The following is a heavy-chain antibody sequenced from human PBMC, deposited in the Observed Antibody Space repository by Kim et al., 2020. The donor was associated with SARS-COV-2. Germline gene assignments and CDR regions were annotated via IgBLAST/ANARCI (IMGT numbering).Heavy chain of an antibody. J-gene: IGHJ4*02. D-gene: IGHD5-18*01. CDR3: ARHQYSYGESSFDY. Sequence: NPSLKSRVTMSVDTSKNQFSLKLSSVTAADTAVYYCARHQYSYGESSFDYWGQGTLVTVSS. V-gene: IGHV4-39*01.